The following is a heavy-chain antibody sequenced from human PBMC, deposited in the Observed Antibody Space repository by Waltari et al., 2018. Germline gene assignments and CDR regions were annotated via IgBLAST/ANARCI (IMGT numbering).Heavy chain of an antibody. Sequence: QITLKESGPTLMKPTQTLTLTCTFSGFSLSTGGVGVGWIRQPPGKALEWLALSYWNDDKRYSPSLKSRLTITKDTSKNQVVLTMTNMDPVDTATYYCAHSYYDYIWGSYRDDAFDIWGQGTMVTVSS. D-gene: IGHD3-16*02. CDR1: GFSLSTGGVG. J-gene: IGHJ3*02. CDR3: AHSYYDYIWGSYRDDAFDI. V-gene: IGHV2-5*01. CDR2: SYWNDDK.